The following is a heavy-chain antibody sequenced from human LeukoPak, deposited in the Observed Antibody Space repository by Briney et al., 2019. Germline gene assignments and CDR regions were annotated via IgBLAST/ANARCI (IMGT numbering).Heavy chain of an antibody. Sequence: ASVKVSCKASGYTITGYYMHWVRQAPGQGLEWMGWINPNSGGTNYAQKFQGRVTMTRDTSISTAYMELSRLRSDDTAVYYCARDTSIGYSSSWYYAYWGQGTLVTVSS. CDR2: INPNSGGT. D-gene: IGHD6-13*01. J-gene: IGHJ4*02. CDR3: ARDTSIGYSSSWYYAY. V-gene: IGHV1-2*02. CDR1: GYTITGYY.